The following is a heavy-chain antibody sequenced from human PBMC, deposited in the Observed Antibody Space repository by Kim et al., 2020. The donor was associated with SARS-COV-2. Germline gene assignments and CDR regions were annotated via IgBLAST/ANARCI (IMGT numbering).Heavy chain of an antibody. CDR1: GGSISSSSYY. J-gene: IGHJ4*02. CDR2: IYYSGST. Sequence: SETLSLTCTVSGGSISSSSYYWGWIRQPPGKGLEWIGSIYYSGSTYYNPSLKSRVTISVDTSKNQFSLKLSSVTAADTAVYYCARGGILEWSLDYWGQGTLVTVSS. CDR3: ARGGILEWSLDY. V-gene: IGHV4-39*07. D-gene: IGHD3-3*01.